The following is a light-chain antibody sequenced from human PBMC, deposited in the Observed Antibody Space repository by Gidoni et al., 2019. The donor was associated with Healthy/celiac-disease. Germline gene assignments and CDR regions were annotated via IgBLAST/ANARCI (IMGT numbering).Light chain of an antibody. V-gene: IGKV3-11*01. CDR1: QSVSSY. J-gene: IGKJ4*01. CDR2: DAS. Sequence: EIVLTQSPATLSLSPGERATLSCRASQSVSSYLAWYQQKPGQAPRLLIYDASNRATGIPARFSGSGSGTDFTLTISSLEPEDFAVYYGQQRSNWPLTXGGGTKVEIK. CDR3: QQRSNWPLT.